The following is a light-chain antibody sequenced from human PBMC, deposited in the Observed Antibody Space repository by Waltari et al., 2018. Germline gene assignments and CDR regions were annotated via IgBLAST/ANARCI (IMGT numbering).Light chain of an antibody. CDR2: GNS. CDR3: QSYDSSLSGSV. CDR1: SSNIGAGYD. Sequence: QSVLTQPPSVSGAPGQRVPISCTGSSSNIGAGYDVHWYQQLPGTAPKLLIYGNSNRPSGVPDRFSGSKSGTSASLAITGLHAEDEADYYCQSYDSSLSGSVFGGGTKLTVL. J-gene: IGLJ2*01. V-gene: IGLV1-40*01.